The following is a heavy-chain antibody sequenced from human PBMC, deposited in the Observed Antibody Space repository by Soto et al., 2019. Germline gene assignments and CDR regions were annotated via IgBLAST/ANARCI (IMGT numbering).Heavy chain of an antibody. D-gene: IGHD2-21*02. CDR2: IIPFLGAP. J-gene: IGHJ4*02. Sequence: QVQLVQSGVEVKKPGSSVKVSCRSSGVSFSTYSISWVRQAPGQGLEWLGVIIPFLGAPNYAQKFYGRLSITADESTSTAFMELSSLTSEDTAVYDCERPLEPYCGGGDCYAFAYWGQGSLVAVST. CDR3: ERPLEPYCGGGDCYAFAY. V-gene: IGHV1-69*01. CDR1: GVSFSTYS.